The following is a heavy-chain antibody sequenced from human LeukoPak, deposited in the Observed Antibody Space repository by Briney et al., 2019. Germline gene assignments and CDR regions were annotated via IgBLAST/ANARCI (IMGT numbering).Heavy chain of an antibody. V-gene: IGHV4-34*01. CDR2: INHSGST. J-gene: IGHJ3*02. CDR1: GGSFSGYY. D-gene: IGHD2-21*01. Sequence: SETLSLTCAVYGGSFSGYYWSWIRQPPGKGLEWIGEINHSGSTNYNPSLKSRVIISRDTSKNQFSLKLSSVTAADTAVYYCARHLVADIVVVYDGFDIWGQGTMVTVSS. CDR3: ARHLVADIVVVYDGFDI.